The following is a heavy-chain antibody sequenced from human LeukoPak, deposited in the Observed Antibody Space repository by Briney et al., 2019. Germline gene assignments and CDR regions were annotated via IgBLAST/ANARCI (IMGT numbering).Heavy chain of an antibody. Sequence: ASVKVSCKAFGGTFSSYAISWVRQAPGQGLEWMGGIIPIFGTANYAQKFQGRVTITTDESTSTAYMELSSLRSEDTAVYYCARVREGGAAFDIWGQGTMVTVSS. D-gene: IGHD1-26*01. J-gene: IGHJ3*02. CDR1: GGTFSSYA. V-gene: IGHV1-69*05. CDR2: IIPIFGTA. CDR3: ARVREGGAAFDI.